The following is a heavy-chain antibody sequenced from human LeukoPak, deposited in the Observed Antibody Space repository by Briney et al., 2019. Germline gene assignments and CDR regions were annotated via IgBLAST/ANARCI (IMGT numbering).Heavy chain of an antibody. J-gene: IGHJ4*02. D-gene: IGHD3-10*01. CDR1: GFTFSSYG. Sequence: GGSLRLSYAASGFTFSSYGMHWVRQAPGEGLEWVAFIRYDGSNKYYADSVKGRFTISRDNSKNTLYLQMNSLRAEDTAVYYCAKDQTVGRPLSSGSYGPPADWGQGTLVTVSS. V-gene: IGHV3-30*02. CDR2: IRYDGSNK. CDR3: AKDQTVGRPLSSGSYGPPAD.